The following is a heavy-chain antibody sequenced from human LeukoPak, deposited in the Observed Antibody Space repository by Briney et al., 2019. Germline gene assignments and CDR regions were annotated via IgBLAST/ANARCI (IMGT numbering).Heavy chain of an antibody. J-gene: IGHJ4*02. Sequence: GGSLRLSCSASGLTLSGYWMHWVRQIPGKGLVWVSRIDSDGSGTSYADSVKGRFTISRDDVKNMLYLQMNSLRVEDTGLYYCSTVEHFWGQGTLVTVSS. CDR3: STVEHF. CDR1: GLTLSGYW. CDR2: IDSDGSGT. V-gene: IGHV3-74*01. D-gene: IGHD1/OR15-1a*01.